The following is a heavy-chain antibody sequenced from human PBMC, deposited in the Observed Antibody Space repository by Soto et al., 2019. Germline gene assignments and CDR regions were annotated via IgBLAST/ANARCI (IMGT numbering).Heavy chain of an antibody. CDR1: GFSLSTSGMG. CDR2: YWDDDR. V-gene: IGHV2-5*02. CDR3: ARRYYDTLTGLPYYFDY. Sequence: QVTLKEAGPTLLKPTQTLTLTCTFSGFSLSTSGMGVGWIRQPPGKALEWLALYWDDDRRHSPSLKSRLTITKDTSKNQVVLTMTNMDPVDTATYYCARRYYDTLTGLPYYFDYWGQGTLVTVSS. D-gene: IGHD3-9*01. J-gene: IGHJ4*02.